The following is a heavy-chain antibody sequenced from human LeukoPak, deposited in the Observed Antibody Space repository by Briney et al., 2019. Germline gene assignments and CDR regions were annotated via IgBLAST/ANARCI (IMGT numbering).Heavy chain of an antibody. CDR3: AQETLSGSFDY. CDR1: GGSFSGYY. CDR2: INHSGST. D-gene: IGHD3-10*01. Sequence: SETLSLTCAVYGGSFSGYYWSWIRQPPGKGLEWIGEINHSGSTNYNPSLKSRVTMSVDTSKNQFSLKLSSVTAADTAVYYCAQETLSGSFDYWGQGTLVTVSS. V-gene: IGHV4-34*01. J-gene: IGHJ4*02.